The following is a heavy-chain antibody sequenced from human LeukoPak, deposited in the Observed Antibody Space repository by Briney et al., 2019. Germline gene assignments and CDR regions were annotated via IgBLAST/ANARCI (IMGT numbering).Heavy chain of an antibody. V-gene: IGHV4-59*08. Sequence: SETLSLTCTVSGGSISSYYWSWIRQPPGKGLEWIGYIFYSGSTNYNPSLKSRVTISVDTSKNQVSLKLRSVAAADTAVYYCARTNPSFDYWGQGTLVTVSS. CDR2: IFYSGST. J-gene: IGHJ4*02. CDR3: ARTNPSFDY. CDR1: GGSISSYY.